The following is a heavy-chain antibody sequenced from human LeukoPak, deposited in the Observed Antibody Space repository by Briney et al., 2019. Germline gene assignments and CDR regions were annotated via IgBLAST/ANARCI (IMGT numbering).Heavy chain of an antibody. Sequence: QPGRSLRLSCAASGFTFSSYAMHWVRQAPGKGLEWVAVISYDGSNKYYADSVKGRFTISRDNSKNTLYLQMNSLRAEDTAVYYCARDNLLLWFGELMVDYWGQGTLVTVSS. J-gene: IGHJ4*02. CDR2: ISYDGSNK. V-gene: IGHV3-30-3*01. D-gene: IGHD3-10*01. CDR3: ARDNLLLWFGELMVDY. CDR1: GFTFSSYA.